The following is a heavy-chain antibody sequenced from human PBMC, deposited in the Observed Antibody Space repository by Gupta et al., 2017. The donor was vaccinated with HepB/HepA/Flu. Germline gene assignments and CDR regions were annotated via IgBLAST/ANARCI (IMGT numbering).Heavy chain of an antibody. J-gene: IGHJ5*02. Sequence: QLQLQEPGPGLVKPAETMSLTCIISGESITSSSYHWGWLRQPPGKGLECIGSIYYSGKTYYNPSRESRVTNSIDTSKNQFCLKLSSVNATDTAVYYCARLKLAGNYPDWFDPWGQGTLVTVSS. CDR1: GESITSSSYH. D-gene: IGHD1-1*01. CDR3: ARLKLAGNYPDWFDP. V-gene: IGHV4-39*01. CDR2: IYYSGKT.